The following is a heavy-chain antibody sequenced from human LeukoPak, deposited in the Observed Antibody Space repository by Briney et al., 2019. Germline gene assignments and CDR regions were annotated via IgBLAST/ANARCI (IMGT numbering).Heavy chain of an antibody. CDR3: ARLIMDHQQTFDH. CDR2: ISGDGSST. V-gene: IGHV3-74*01. J-gene: IGHJ4*02. Sequence: GGSLRLSCAVSGLTFSRNWMHWVRQAPGKGLVWVSRISGDGSSTNYADSVKGRFTIFRGNGKNTLYLQMNSLRAEDTAVYYCARLIMDHQQTFDHWGQGTLVTVSS. CDR1: GLTFSRNW. D-gene: IGHD2-8*01.